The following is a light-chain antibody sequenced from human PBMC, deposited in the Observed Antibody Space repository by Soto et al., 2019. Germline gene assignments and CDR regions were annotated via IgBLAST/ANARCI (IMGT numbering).Light chain of an antibody. CDR2: ANY. J-gene: IGLJ2*01. Sequence: QSALTQPPSASGTPGQRVTISCSGSSSNIGSNSVSWYQQLPGTAPKLLIYANYQRPSGVPDRFSGSKSGTSASLAISGLQSDDEGDYFCAAWDDGLRFGGGTKVTGL. V-gene: IGLV1-44*01. CDR1: SSNIGSNS. CDR3: AAWDDGLR.